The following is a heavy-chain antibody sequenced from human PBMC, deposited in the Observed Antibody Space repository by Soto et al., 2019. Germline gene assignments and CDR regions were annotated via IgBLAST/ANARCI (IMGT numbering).Heavy chain of an antibody. V-gene: IGHV3-30*18. CDR1: GFTFSSYA. D-gene: IGHD1-26*01. J-gene: IGHJ4*02. CDR3: AKRGDLGFYFDH. Sequence: QVQLVESGGGVVQPGRSLRLSCAASGFTFSSYAMHWVRQAPGKGLEWVAVTSYDGSNDYYADSVKGRFTISRDNSKNTLYLQLNSLRTEDTAVYYCAKRGDLGFYFDHWGQGTLVTVSS. CDR2: TSYDGSND.